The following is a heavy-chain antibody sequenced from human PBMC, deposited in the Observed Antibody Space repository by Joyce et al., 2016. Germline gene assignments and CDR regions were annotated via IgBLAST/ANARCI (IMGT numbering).Heavy chain of an antibody. CDR2: ISAYNRNT. CDR1: GYPFSHYG. V-gene: IGHV1-18*01. J-gene: IGHJ5*02. Sequence: QVQLVQSGAEVKKPGASVKVSCKASGYPFSHYGINWVRQAPGQGLEWMVSISAYNRNTNYAKKFQGRVTMTTDTSTNTAYMDLTSLTSDDTAVYYCARWVVHLDPWGQGTLVTVSS. D-gene: IGHD3-10*02. CDR3: ARWVVHLDP.